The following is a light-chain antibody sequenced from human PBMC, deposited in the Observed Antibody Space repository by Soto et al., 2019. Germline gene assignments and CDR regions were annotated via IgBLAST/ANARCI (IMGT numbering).Light chain of an antibody. CDR2: DAS. CDR3: QQGT. CDR1: QSVSSY. V-gene: IGKV3-11*01. J-gene: IGKJ2*01. Sequence: EIVLTQSPATLSLSPGERATLSCRASQSVSSYLAWYQQKPGQAPRLLIYDASNRATGIPARFSGSGSGTDFTLTISSLEPEDSAVYYCQQGTFGQGTKLEIK.